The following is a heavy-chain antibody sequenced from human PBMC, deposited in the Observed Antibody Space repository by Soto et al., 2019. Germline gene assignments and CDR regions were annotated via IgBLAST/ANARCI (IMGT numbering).Heavy chain of an antibody. CDR1: GGTFSSYA. Sequence: QVQLVQSGAEVKKPGSSVKVSCKTSGGTFSSYAISWVRQAPGQGLEWMGGITPMFGTANYAQKFQGRVTSTTDESTSTAYMELSSLRSEDTAVYYCARSRANYYDSRGYYYSTFDYWGQGTLVTVSS. V-gene: IGHV1-69*05. J-gene: IGHJ4*02. CDR3: ARSRANYYDSRGYYYSTFDY. D-gene: IGHD3-22*01. CDR2: ITPMFGTA.